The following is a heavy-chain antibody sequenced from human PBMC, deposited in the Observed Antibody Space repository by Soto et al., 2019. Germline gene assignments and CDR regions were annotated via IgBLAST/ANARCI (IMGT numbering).Heavy chain of an antibody. V-gene: IGHV5-51*01. CDR2: IYPGDSDT. J-gene: IGHJ6*02. CDR3: ARQPTSTVTKYDYYYYGMDV. D-gene: IGHD4-17*01. CDR1: GYSFTSYW. Sequence: PGDSRKISCKGSGYSFTSYWIGWVRQMPGKGLECMGIIYPGDSDTRYSPSFQGQVTISADKSISTAYLQWSSLKASDTAMYYCARQPTSTVTKYDYYYYGMDVWGQGPTVRVSS.